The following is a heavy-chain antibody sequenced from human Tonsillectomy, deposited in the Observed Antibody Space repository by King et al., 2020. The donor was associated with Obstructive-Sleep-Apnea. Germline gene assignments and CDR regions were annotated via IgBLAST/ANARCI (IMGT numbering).Heavy chain of an antibody. CDR2: IKEDGSEV. V-gene: IGHV3-7*01. Sequence: VQLVESGGGLVHPGGSLRLSCAASGFTFSDYWMSWVRQAPGKGLEWVGNIKEDGSEVYSVDFVKGRFTIYRVNARNSLYLQMNSLRAGDTAVYYCARDKAYSDASAGSRFDSWGQGTLVTVSS. CDR1: GFTFSDYW. CDR3: ARDKAYSDASAGSRFDS. D-gene: IGHD3-9*01. J-gene: IGHJ5*01.